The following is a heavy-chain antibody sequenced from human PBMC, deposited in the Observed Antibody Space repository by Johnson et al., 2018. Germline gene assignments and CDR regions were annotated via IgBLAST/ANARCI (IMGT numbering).Heavy chain of an antibody. CDR1: GFTISSYW. D-gene: IGHD5-18*01. Sequence: EVQLLETGGGLVQPGGSLRLSCAASGFTISSYWMHWVRQAPGKGLVWVSRINSDGSSKGYADSVKGRFTISRDNAKNTPYLQKKSLGAEDTAVYYCVRGPDSHGYSTLDYWGQGTLVTGSS. CDR2: INSDGSSK. V-gene: IGHV3-74*01. J-gene: IGHJ4*02. CDR3: VRGPDSHGYSTLDY.